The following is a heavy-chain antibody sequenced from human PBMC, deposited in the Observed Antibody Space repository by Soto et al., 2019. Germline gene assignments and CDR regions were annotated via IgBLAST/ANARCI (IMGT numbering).Heavy chain of an antibody. V-gene: IGHV3-53*01. CDR1: GFTVSSNY. D-gene: IGHD1-26*01. CDR3: GQAGRHGPSPFDY. CDR2: IYSGGST. Sequence: GGSLRLSCAASGFTVSSNYMSWVRQAPGKGLEWVSVIYSGGSTYYADSVKGRFTISRDNSKNTLYLQMNSLRAEDTAVYYCGQAGRHGPSPFDYWGQGTLVTVSS. J-gene: IGHJ4*02.